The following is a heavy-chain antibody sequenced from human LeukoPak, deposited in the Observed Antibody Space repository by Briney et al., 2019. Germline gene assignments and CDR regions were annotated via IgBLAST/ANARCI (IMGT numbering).Heavy chain of an antibody. CDR2: INHSGST. Sequence: SETLSLTCAVYGGSFSGYYWSWIRQPPGKGLEWIGEINHSGSTNYNPSLKSRLTISVDTSTNQFSLKLSSVTAADTAVYYCAREVEGQLRYYYYYMDVWGKGTTVTVSS. CDR1: GGSFSGYY. V-gene: IGHV4-34*01. CDR3: AREVEGQLRYYYYYMDV. D-gene: IGHD2-2*01. J-gene: IGHJ6*03.